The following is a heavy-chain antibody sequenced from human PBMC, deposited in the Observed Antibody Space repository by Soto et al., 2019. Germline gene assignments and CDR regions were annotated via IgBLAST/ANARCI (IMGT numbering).Heavy chain of an antibody. CDR2: IYPGDSDT. CDR1: GCSFTSYW. D-gene: IGHD2-15*01. J-gene: IGHJ3*02. Sequence: GESLKISCKGSGCSFTSYWIGWVRQMPGKGLEWMGIIYPGDSDTRYSPSFQGQVTISADKSISTAYLQWSSLKASDTAMYYCARRHTVVVVAATVAYDIWGQGTMVTVSS. V-gene: IGHV5-51*01. CDR3: ARRHTVVVVAATVAYDI.